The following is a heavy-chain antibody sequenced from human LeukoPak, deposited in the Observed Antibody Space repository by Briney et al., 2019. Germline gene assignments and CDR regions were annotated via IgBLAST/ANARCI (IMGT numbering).Heavy chain of an antibody. V-gene: IGHV4-39*01. D-gene: IGHD6-6*01. Sequence: KPSETLSLTCTVSGGSISSSTDYWVWIRQSPGEGLEWIGSIYYTGTTYYNPPLESRVTMSVARPRNQFSLTLSSVTAADTAVYFCARHESSASLGACDYWSPGTLVTISS. CDR2: IYYTGTT. J-gene: IGHJ4*02. CDR1: GGSISSSTDY. CDR3: ARHESSASLGACDY.